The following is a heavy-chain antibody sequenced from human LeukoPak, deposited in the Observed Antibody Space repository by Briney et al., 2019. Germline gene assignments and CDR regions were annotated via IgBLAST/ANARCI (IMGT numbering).Heavy chain of an antibody. CDR1: GFTFSSYS. CDR2: ISSSSSYI. CDR3: ASALRNYDILTGGPI. Sequence: GGSLRLSCAASGFTFSSYSMNWVRQAPGKGLEWVSSISSSSSYIYYADSVKGRFTISRDNAKNSLYLQMNSLRAEDTAVYYCASALRNYDILTGGPIWGQGAMVTVSS. V-gene: IGHV3-21*01. D-gene: IGHD3-9*01. J-gene: IGHJ3*02.